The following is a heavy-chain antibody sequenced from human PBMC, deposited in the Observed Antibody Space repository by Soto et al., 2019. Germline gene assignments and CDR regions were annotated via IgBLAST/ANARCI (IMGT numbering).Heavy chain of an antibody. CDR1: GFTFSSYA. D-gene: IGHD1-26*01. J-gene: IGHJ5*02. CDR2: ISGSGGST. V-gene: IGHV3-23*01. Sequence: EVQLLESGGGLVQPGGSLRVSCAASGFTFSSYAMSWVRLAPGKGLEWVSVISGSGGSTYYADSVKGRFTISRDNSKNTLYLQMNSLRAEDTAVYYCAKGQGELLAERDWFDPWGQGTLVTVSS. CDR3: AKGQGELLAERDWFDP.